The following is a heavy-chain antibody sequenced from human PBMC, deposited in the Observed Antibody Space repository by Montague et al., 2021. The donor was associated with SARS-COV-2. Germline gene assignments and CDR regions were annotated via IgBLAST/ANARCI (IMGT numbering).Heavy chain of an antibody. J-gene: IGHJ4*02. CDR3: VRDGGNWYYFDY. CDR1: GVSITSYY. CDR2: IYASGST. Sequence: SETLSLTCSLSGVSITSYYWSWVCQPAGKGLEWIGHIYASGSTNYSPSLKSRVRLSIDNPKNQFSLKLESLTAADTAVYYCVRDGGNWYYFDYWGQGALVTVSS. V-gene: IGHV4-4*07. D-gene: IGHD3-16*01.